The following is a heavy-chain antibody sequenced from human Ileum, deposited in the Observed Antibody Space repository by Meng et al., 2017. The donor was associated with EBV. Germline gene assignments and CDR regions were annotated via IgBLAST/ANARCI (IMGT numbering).Heavy chain of an antibody. V-gene: IGHV1-69*01. CDR3: ARYFSDGSGFYNVDY. J-gene: IGHJ4*02. D-gene: IGHD3-22*01. CDR2: IIPIFAAP. CDR1: GGTFSTYA. Sequence: LVPCGAEVKKPGSSVKVSCKASGGTFSTYAISWVRQAPGQGLEWMGGIIPIFAAPIYARKFQGRVTITADESTSTVYMELTSLTSEDTAVYFCARYFSDGSGFYNVDYWGQGTLVTVSS.